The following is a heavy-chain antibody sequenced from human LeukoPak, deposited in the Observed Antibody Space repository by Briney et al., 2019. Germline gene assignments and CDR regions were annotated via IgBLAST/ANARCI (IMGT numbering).Heavy chain of an antibody. CDR1: GFTFSSYA. CDR2: ISYDGSNK. V-gene: IGHV3-30-3*01. J-gene: IGHJ4*02. Sequence: PGGSLRLSCVASGFTFSSYAMHWVRQAPGKGLEWVAVISYDGSNKYYADSVKGRFTISRDNSKNTLYLQMNSLRAEDTAVYYCARDISPRSSGANLWGQGTLVTVSS. CDR3: ARDISPRSSGANL. D-gene: IGHD3-22*01.